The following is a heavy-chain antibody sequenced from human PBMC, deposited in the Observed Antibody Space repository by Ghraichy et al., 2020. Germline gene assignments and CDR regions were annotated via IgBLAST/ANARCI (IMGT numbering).Heavy chain of an antibody. Sequence: GESLNISCAASGFTFSSYSMNWVRQAPGKGLEWVSYISSSSSTIYYADSVKGRFTISRDNAKNSLYLQMNSLRDEDTAVYYCAAMKWIQLWLGYGMDVWGQGTTVTVSS. V-gene: IGHV3-48*02. D-gene: IGHD5-18*01. CDR2: ISSSSSTI. CDR3: AAMKWIQLWLGYGMDV. J-gene: IGHJ6*02. CDR1: GFTFSSYS.